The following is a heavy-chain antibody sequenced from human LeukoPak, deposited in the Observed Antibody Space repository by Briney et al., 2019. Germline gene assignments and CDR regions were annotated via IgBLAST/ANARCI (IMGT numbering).Heavy chain of an antibody. Sequence: GGSLRLSCAASGFTFSSYGMHWVRQAPGKGLEWVAVISYDGSNKYYADSVKGRFTISRDNSKNTLYLQMDSLRAEDTAVYYCAKDHTGTFDYWGQGTLVTVSS. J-gene: IGHJ4*02. V-gene: IGHV3-30*18. CDR1: GFTFSSYG. CDR2: ISYDGSNK. CDR3: AKDHTGTFDY. D-gene: IGHD1-7*01.